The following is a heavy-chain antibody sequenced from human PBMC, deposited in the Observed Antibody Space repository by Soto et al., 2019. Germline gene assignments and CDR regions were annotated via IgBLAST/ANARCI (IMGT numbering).Heavy chain of an antibody. J-gene: IGHJ6*02. CDR1: GFIFSDYA. CDR3: AKDQRYSGWVDYSGMEV. V-gene: IGHV3-30*18. CDR2: ISFDGSAQ. Sequence: QVQLVESGGGVVQPGRSLRLSCAASGFIFSDYAFHWVRQAPGKGLEWVSVISFDGSAQYYADSVRGRFTISRDQSKSTVFLHMNSLTTGDTAIYYCAKDQRYSGWVDYSGMEVWGPGTTVTVSS. D-gene: IGHD3-9*01.